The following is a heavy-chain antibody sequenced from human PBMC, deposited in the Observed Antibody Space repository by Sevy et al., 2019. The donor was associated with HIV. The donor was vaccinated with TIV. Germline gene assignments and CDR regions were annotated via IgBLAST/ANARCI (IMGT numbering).Heavy chain of an antibody. CDR2: IKSKIDGATR. D-gene: IGHD3-9*01. J-gene: IGHJ4*02. CDR1: GFTFSNAW. V-gene: IGHV3-15*01. CDR3: ATGLFKSDFDY. Sequence: GGSLRLSCAASGFTFSNAWMSWVRQAPGKGLEWVGRIKSKIDGATRDLAAPVKGRITISRDDSRNTLYLQMNSLKTEATGVYYCATGLFKSDFDYWGQGTLVTVSS.